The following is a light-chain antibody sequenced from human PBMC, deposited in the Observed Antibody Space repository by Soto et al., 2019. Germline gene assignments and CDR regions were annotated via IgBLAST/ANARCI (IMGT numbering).Light chain of an antibody. J-gene: IGKJ4*01. CDR2: AAS. V-gene: IGKV1-39*01. Sequence: DIQMTQSPSSLSASVGDRVTITCRASQSISSYLNWYQQKLGKAPKLLIYAASSLQSGVPSRFSGSGSGTHFTLTISSLPPEDFANYHCQQSYNPPLTFGGGTKVEI. CDR3: QQSYNPPLT. CDR1: QSISSY.